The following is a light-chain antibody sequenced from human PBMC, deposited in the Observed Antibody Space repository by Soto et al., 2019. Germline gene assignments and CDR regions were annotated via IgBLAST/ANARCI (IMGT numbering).Light chain of an antibody. CDR3: MQLTHFPWT. Sequence: DVVMTQTPLSSPVTLGQSASISCRSSQSLVHRDGKTYLTWFHQRPGQPPRLLLYKVSNRFSGVPDRFSGSGAGTDFTLIISRVDTEDVGVYYCMQLTHFPWTFGQGTKVEIK. V-gene: IGKV2-24*01. CDR2: KVS. CDR1: QSLVHRDGKTY. J-gene: IGKJ1*01.